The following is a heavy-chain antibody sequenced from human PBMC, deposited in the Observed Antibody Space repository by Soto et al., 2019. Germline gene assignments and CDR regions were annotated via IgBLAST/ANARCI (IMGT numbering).Heavy chain of an antibody. CDR2: IYYSGST. CDR3: ARDRLMATAGTARHYFGLDV. D-gene: IGHD5-18*01. V-gene: IGHV4-30-4*01. J-gene: IGHJ6*02. CDR1: GGATTSDNY. Sequence: SETLSLTCTVSGGATTSDNYWTCIRQPPGKGLEWLGHIYYSGSTDYNPSLKSRLTISVDTSKNQFSLNLSSVTAADTAVYYCARDRLMATAGTARHYFGLDVWGQGTTVTVSS.